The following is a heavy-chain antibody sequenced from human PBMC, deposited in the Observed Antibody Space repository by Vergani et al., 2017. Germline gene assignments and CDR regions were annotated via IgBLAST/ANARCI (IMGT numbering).Heavy chain of an antibody. D-gene: IGHD3-16*02. Sequence: QVQLQESGPGLVKPSETLSLTCTVSGGSISSYYWSWIRQPPGKGLEWIGYIYYSGSTNSNPSLKSRVTISVDTSKNQFSLKLSSVNAADTAVYYCARHLNYDYVWGSYRYRVDAFDIWGQGTMVTVSS. J-gene: IGHJ3*02. CDR3: ARHLNYDYVWGSYRYRVDAFDI. CDR1: GGSISSYY. V-gene: IGHV4-59*08. CDR2: IYYSGST.